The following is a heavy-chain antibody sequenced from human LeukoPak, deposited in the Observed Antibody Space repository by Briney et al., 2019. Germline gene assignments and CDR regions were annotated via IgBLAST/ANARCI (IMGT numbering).Heavy chain of an antibody. Sequence: GGSLRLSCAASGFTFGSDDINWVRQAPGRGLEWVSGLTPGGGDTFYADSAKGRFTISSDNSRNTLYLQMNSLRVDDTAVYYCAKLNWGKPGYWGQGTLVTVSS. D-gene: IGHD7-27*01. CDR3: AKLNWGKPGY. V-gene: IGHV3-23*01. CDR1: GFTFGSDD. CDR2: LTPGGGDT. J-gene: IGHJ4*02.